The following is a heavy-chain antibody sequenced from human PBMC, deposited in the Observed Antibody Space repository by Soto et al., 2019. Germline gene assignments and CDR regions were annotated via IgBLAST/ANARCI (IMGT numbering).Heavy chain of an antibody. Sequence: QVQLQESGPGLVKPSETLSLTCTVSGGSISSYYWSWIRQPPGKGLEWIGYIYYSGSTNYNPSLKSRVTISVDTSKNQFSLKLSSVTAADAAVYYCARLRDYGDYSDAFDIWGQGTMVTVSS. CDR3: ARLRDYGDYSDAFDI. V-gene: IGHV4-59*08. CDR1: GGSISSYY. CDR2: IYYSGST. D-gene: IGHD4-17*01. J-gene: IGHJ3*02.